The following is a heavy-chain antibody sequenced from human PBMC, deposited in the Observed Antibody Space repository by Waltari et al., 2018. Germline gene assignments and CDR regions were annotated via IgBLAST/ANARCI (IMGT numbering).Heavy chain of an antibody. Sequence: QVQLVQSGAEVKKPGASVKVSCKVSGYTLTELSMHWVRQAPGKGLEWMGGFDPDDGETIYAHKFQGRVTMTEDPSTDTAYMELSSLRSEDPAVYYCATAPNPGWLAFDIWGQGTMVTVSS. D-gene: IGHD6-19*01. CDR3: ATAPNPGWLAFDI. CDR1: GYTLTELS. J-gene: IGHJ3*02. V-gene: IGHV1-24*01. CDR2: FDPDDGET.